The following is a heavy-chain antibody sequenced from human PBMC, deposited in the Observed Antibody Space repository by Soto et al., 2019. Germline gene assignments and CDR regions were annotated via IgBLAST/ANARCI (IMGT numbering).Heavy chain of an antibody. Sequence: ASVKVSCKASGYTFTGYYMHWVRQAPGQGLEWMGWINPNSGGTNYAQKFQGWVTMTRDTSISTAYMELSRLRSDDTAVYYCARGEGGPRWGSIDYWGQGTLVSVSS. CDR3: ARGEGGPRWGSIDY. J-gene: IGHJ4*02. CDR1: GYTFTGYY. D-gene: IGHD2-21*01. CDR2: INPNSGGT. V-gene: IGHV1-2*04.